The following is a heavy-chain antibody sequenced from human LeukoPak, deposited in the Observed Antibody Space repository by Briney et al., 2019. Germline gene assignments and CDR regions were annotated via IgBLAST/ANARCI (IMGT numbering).Heavy chain of an antibody. V-gene: IGHV4-34*01. J-gene: IGHJ4*02. Sequence: SETLSLTCAVYGGSFSGYYGSWIRQPPGKGLEWMGEINHSGSTNYNPSLKSRVTIPVDTSKNQFSLKLSSVTAADTAVYYCARAEIKLYNQRRYYFDYWGQGTLVTVSS. D-gene: IGHD3-16*02. CDR2: INHSGST. CDR1: GGSFSGYY. CDR3: ARAEIKLYNQRRYYFDY.